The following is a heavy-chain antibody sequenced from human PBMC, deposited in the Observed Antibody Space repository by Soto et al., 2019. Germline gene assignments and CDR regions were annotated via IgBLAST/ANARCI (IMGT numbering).Heavy chain of an antibody. CDR2: IYPGDSDT. CDR3: ARQEGTTPYYYGMDV. Sequence: PGESLKISCKGSGYSFTSYWIGWVRQMPGKGLEWMGIIYPGDSDTRYSPSFQGQVTISADKSISTAYLQWSSLKASDTAMYYCARQEGTTPYYYGMDVWGQGTTVTVSS. D-gene: IGHD1-1*01. J-gene: IGHJ6*02. CDR1: GYSFTSYW. V-gene: IGHV5-51*01.